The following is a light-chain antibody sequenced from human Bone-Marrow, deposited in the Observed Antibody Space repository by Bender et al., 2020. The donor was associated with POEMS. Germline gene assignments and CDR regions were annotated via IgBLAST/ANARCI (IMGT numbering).Light chain of an antibody. J-gene: IGLJ2*01. V-gene: IGLV2-14*02. CDR1: HSDVGSYDL. Sequence: QSALTQPASVSGSPGQSITISCTGTHSDVGSYDLVSWYQQHPGKAPKVMIYEVSKRPSGVSNRFSGSKSGNTASLTVSGLQAEDEADYYCSSAAGGNKFVFGGGTKLTVL. CDR3: SSAAGGNKFV. CDR2: EVS.